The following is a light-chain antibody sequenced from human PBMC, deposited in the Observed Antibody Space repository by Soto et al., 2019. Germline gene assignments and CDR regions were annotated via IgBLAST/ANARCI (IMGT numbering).Light chain of an antibody. CDR3: QQRYNWLT. V-gene: IGKV3-11*01. CDR2: DTS. Sequence: EIVLTQSPPTLSLSPGERATLSCRASQSVTKYLAWYQQKPGQAPRLLIYDTSNRATGIPARFSGSGSGTDFTLTISGLESEDSGIYYCQQRYNWLTFGGGTKVEIK. CDR1: QSVTKY. J-gene: IGKJ4*02.